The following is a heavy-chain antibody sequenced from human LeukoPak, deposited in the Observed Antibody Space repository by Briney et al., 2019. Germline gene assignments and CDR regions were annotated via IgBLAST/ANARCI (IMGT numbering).Heavy chain of an antibody. CDR2: IYYSGSP. D-gene: IGHD3-22*01. Sequence: PSETLSLTCTVSGGSLSLSYYWGWIRQPPGKGLEWIVSIYYSGSPFYNPSLKSRVTISVDTSKNQFSLKLTSVTAADTAVYYCAGLIPAMNYYDTRGYHPECWGQGTLVTVPS. V-gene: IGHV4-39*07. CDR3: AGLIPAMNYYDTRGYHPEC. CDR1: GGSLSLSYY. J-gene: IGHJ4*02.